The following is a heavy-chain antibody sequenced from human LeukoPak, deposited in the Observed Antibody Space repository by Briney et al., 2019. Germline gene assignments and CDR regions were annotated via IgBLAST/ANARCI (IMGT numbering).Heavy chain of an antibody. CDR2: IIPIFGTA. Sequence: ASVKVSCKASGGTFSSYAISWVRQAPGQGLEWMGGIIPIFGTANYAQKLQGRVTMTTDTSTSTAYMELRSLRSDDTAVYYCARDDYSSPDYWGQGTLVTVSS. J-gene: IGHJ4*02. CDR3: ARDDYSSPDY. V-gene: IGHV1-69*05. CDR1: GGTFSSYA. D-gene: IGHD4-11*01.